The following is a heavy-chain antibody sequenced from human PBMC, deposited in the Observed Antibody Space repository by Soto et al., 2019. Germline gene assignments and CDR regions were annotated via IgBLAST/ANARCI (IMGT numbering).Heavy chain of an antibody. V-gene: IGHV1-69*13. CDR2: IIPIFGTA. CDR3: ARAPAGYCSGGSCYEPYYFDY. J-gene: IGHJ4*02. CDR1: GGTFSSYA. D-gene: IGHD2-15*01. Sequence: ASVKVSCKASGGTFSSYAISWVRQAPGQGLEWMGGIIPIFGTANYAQKFQGRVTITADESTSTAYMELSSLRSEDTAVYYCARAPAGYCSGGSCYEPYYFDYWGQGTLVTVSS.